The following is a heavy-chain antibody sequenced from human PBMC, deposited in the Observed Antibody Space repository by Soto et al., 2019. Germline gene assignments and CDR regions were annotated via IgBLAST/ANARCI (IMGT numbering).Heavy chain of an antibody. V-gene: IGHV3-23*01. CDR1: GFTFSSYA. Sequence: EVQLLESGGGLVQPGGSLRLSCAASGFTFSSYAMSWVRQAPGKGLEWVSAISGSGGSTYYADSPTGRCTISRDNSKKTLYLKMKSLRAEDTAVYYCAKGKGRGYSYGGDDAFDIWGQGTMVTVSS. CDR3: AKGKGRGYSYGGDDAFDI. CDR2: ISGSGGST. J-gene: IGHJ3*02. D-gene: IGHD5-18*01.